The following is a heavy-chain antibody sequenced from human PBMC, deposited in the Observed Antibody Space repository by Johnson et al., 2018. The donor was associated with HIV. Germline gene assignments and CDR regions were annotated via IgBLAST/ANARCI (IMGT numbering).Heavy chain of an antibody. Sequence: VQLVESGGGVVQPGRSLRLACAASAFTFSNYMTWVRQAPGQGLEWVSVVYSAGHTYYADSVKGRFTIYRDNSKNSRVLQMNRLRVEDTAVYYCARSGGYPNAFDIWGQGAMVTVSS. J-gene: IGHJ3*02. V-gene: IGHV3-66*01. D-gene: IGHD6-13*01. CDR1: AFTFSNY. CDR2: VYSAGHT. CDR3: ARSGGYPNAFDI.